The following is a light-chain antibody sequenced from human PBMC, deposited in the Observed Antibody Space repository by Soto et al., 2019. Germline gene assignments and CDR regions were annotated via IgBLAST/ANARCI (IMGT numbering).Light chain of an antibody. J-gene: IGKJ5*01. CDR1: QGISSV. CDR3: QQFSHYPIT. CDR2: DVS. Sequence: AIQLTQSPSSLSASVGDRVTITCRASQGISSVLAWYQQKPGKAPKLLLYDVSSLESGVPSRITGSGSGTDFTLTISSLQPEDFATYYCQQFSHYPITFGQGTRLEIK. V-gene: IGKV1D-13*01.